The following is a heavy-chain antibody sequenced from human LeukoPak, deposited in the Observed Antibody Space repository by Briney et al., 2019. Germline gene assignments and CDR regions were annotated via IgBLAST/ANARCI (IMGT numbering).Heavy chain of an antibody. Sequence: GASVKVSCKVSGYTLTELSMHWVRQAPGKGLEWMGGFDPEDGETIYAQKFQGRVTMIEDTSTDTAYMELSSLRSEDTAVYYCATATPAAKGGGFDYWGQGTLVTVSS. J-gene: IGHJ4*02. CDR3: ATATPAAKGGGFDY. CDR2: FDPEDGET. D-gene: IGHD2-2*01. CDR1: GYTLTELS. V-gene: IGHV1-24*01.